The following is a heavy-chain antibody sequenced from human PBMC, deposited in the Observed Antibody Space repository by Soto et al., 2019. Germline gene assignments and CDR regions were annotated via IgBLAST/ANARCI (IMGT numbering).Heavy chain of an antibody. V-gene: IGHV4-34*01. J-gene: IGHJ6*02. CDR3: ARGRGTYGMDV. CDR2: VNVSGNT. CDR1: GGSLSGYY. Sequence: SETLSLTCAVYGGSLSGYYWTWIRQPPGKGLEWIGEVNVSGNTNYNPSLESRITISVAMSKNQFSLKVNSVTAADTAVYYCARGRGTYGMDVWGQVTTVTVS. D-gene: IGHD3-16*01.